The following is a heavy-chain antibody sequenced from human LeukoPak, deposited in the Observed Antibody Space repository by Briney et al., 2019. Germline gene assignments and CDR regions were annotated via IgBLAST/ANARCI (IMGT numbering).Heavy chain of an antibody. CDR3: ARGPPVWGGWYGHYFDY. Sequence: SETLSLTCAVYGGSFSGYYRSWIRQPPGKGLEWIGEINHSGSTNYNPSLKSRVTISVDTSKNQFSLKLSSVTAADTAVYYCARGPPVWGGWYGHYFDYWGQGTLVTVSS. CDR1: GGSFSGYY. D-gene: IGHD6-19*01. J-gene: IGHJ4*02. CDR2: INHSGST. V-gene: IGHV4-34*01.